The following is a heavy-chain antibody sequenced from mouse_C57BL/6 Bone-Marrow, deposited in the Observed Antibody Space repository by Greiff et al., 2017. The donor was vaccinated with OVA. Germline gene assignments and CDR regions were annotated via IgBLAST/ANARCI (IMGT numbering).Heavy chain of an antibody. CDR3: TLYYYGSSYDFDY. Sequence: EVKLQQSGAELVRPGASVKLSCTASGFNIKDDYMHWVKQRPEQGLEWIGWIDPENGDTEYASKFQGKATITADTSSNTAYLQLSSLTSEDTAVYYCTLYYYGSSYDFDYWGKGTTLTVSS. CDR1: GFNIKDDY. CDR2: IDPENGDT. D-gene: IGHD1-1*01. J-gene: IGHJ2*01. V-gene: IGHV14-4*01.